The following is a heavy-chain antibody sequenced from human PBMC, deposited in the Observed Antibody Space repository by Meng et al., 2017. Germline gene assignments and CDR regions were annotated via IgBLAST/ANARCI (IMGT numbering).Heavy chain of an antibody. CDR1: RVTCSSYA. Sequence: QVEIVESGAKVKKPWCTVKVSGKGSRVTCSSYAMSWVRQGPGHGLEWMVEIIPIFGTANYAQKFRGRVTIAADESTSTAYMELSSLRSEDTAVYYCAGSPLQAPQIDYWGQGTLVTVSS. V-gene: IGHV1-69*01. D-gene: IGHD2-15*01. CDR2: IIPIFGTA. J-gene: IGHJ4*02. CDR3: AGSPLQAPQIDY.